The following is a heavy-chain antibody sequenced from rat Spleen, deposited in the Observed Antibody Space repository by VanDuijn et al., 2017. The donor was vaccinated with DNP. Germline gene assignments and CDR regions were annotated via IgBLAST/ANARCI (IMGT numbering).Heavy chain of an antibody. J-gene: IGHJ2*01. CDR2: ITSGRGST. CDR3: ARGGNFGTFPYFDH. CDR1: GFTFYNYW. D-gene: IGHD1-10*01. V-gene: IGHV5-31*01. Sequence: EVQLVESGGGLVQPGRSLKLSCVASGFTFYNYWMTWVRQAPGRGLEWIASITSGRGSTSYPDSVKGRFTVSRDDVKNTLYLQMNGLRSEDTATYYCARGGNFGTFPYFDHWGQGVMVTVSS.